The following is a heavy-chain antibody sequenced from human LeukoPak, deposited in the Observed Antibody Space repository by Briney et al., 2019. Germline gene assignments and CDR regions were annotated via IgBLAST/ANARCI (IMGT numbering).Heavy chain of an antibody. CDR2: IRNKAYGWTA. J-gene: IGHJ4*02. V-gene: IGHV3-49*03. CDR3: TREKRYFDWFQADY. CDR1: GFTFSDYA. Sequence: GRSLRLSCTASGFTFSDYAMSWFRQAPGKGLECVRFIRNKAYGWTAEYAASVKGRFTISRDDSKTIAYLQMNSLKTEDTAVYYCTREKRYFDWFQADYWGQGTLVTVSS. D-gene: IGHD3-9*01.